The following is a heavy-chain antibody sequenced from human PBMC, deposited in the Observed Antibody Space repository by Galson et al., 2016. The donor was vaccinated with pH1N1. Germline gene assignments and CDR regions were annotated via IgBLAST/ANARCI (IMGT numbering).Heavy chain of an antibody. Sequence: SLRLSCAASGFTFSTYWMHWVRQAPGKGLEWVANIKQDGSQKYYVDSVKGRFTISRDNAKNSLYLQMNSLRAEDTAVYYCARKGLPDSWGQGTLVTVSS. CDR1: GFTFSTYW. CDR3: ARKGLPDS. J-gene: IGHJ5*01. V-gene: IGHV3-7*04. CDR2: IKQDGSQK.